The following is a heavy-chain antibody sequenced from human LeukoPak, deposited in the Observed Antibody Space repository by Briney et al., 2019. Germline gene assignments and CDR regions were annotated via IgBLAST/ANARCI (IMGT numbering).Heavy chain of an antibody. J-gene: IGHJ5*01. Sequence: PSETLSLTCSVSGGSIASSSYYWGWIRQPPGKGLEWIGSVFRTGTTYYSASLRSRVSISVDTSKNDFALKLASVTAADTAMYFCARRVGFYGSGSLNYFDPWGQGILVSVSS. V-gene: IGHV4-39*02. CDR3: ARRVGFYGSGSLNYFDP. D-gene: IGHD3-10*01. CDR2: VFRTGTT. CDR1: GGSIASSSYY.